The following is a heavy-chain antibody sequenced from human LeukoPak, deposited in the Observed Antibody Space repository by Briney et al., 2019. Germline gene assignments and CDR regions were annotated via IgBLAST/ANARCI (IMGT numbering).Heavy chain of an antibody. J-gene: IGHJ3*02. CDR2: IYYSGST. V-gene: IGHV4-59*01. CDR3: AREAMSRPVRGVNDAFDI. CDR1: GGSISSYY. D-gene: IGHD3-10*01. Sequence: KPSETLSLTCTVSGGSISSYYWSWIRQPPGKGLEWIGYIYYSGSTNYNPSLKSRVTISVDTSKNQFSLKLSSVTAADTAVYYCAREAMSRPVRGVNDAFDIWGQGTMVTVSS.